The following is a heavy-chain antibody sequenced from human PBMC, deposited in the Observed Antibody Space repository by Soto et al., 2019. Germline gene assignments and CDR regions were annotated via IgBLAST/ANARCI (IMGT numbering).Heavy chain of an antibody. CDR1: GYTFTSYG. V-gene: IGHV1-18*01. J-gene: IGHJ4*02. Sequence: ASVKVSCKASGYTFTSYGISWVRQAPGQGLEWMGWIGAYNGNTNYAQKLQGRVTMTTDTSTSTAYMELRSLRFDDTAVYYCARNYYDSSGYTDIDYWGQGTLVTVSS. CDR3: ARNYYDSSGYTDIDY. CDR2: IGAYNGNT. D-gene: IGHD3-22*01.